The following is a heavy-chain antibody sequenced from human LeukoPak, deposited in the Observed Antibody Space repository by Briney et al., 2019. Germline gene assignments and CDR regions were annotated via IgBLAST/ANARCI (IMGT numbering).Heavy chain of an antibody. Sequence: SGKSLRLSCAASGFTLNIDAMSWVRQAPGKGLEWVSAISPGGTTYYADSVKGRFTISRDTSKNTLHLQMTSLRAEDTAIYYCTTENYDFWSAFGYWGLGTLVTVSS. CDR1: GFTLNIDA. CDR2: ISPGGTT. J-gene: IGHJ4*02. D-gene: IGHD3-3*01. V-gene: IGHV3-23*01. CDR3: TTENYDFWSAFGY.